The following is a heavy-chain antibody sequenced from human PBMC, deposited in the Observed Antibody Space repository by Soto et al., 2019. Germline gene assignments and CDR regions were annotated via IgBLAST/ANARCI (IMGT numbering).Heavy chain of an antibody. Sequence: ASVKVSCKASGYTFTSYYMHWVRQAPGQGLEWMGIINPSGGSTSYAQKFQGRVTMTRDTSTSTVYMELSSLRSEDTAAYYCARVSTEYRGYYGMDVWGQGTTVTVSS. CDR1: GYTFTSYY. D-gene: IGHD6-6*01. J-gene: IGHJ6*02. CDR2: INPSGGST. CDR3: ARVSTEYRGYYGMDV. V-gene: IGHV1-46*01.